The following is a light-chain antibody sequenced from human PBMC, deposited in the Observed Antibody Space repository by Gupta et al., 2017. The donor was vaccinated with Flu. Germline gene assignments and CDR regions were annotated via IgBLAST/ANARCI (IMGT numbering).Light chain of an antibody. Sequence: EIVLTQSPDTLSLSPGERATLSCRASQSVTDSYLAWFQQKPGQTPRLLIYGASSRAAGIPDRFSGSGSGTDFTLTINILEPADFAVYYCQQDSDSTWRFGQGTKVEIK. CDR2: GAS. J-gene: IGKJ1*01. CDR1: QSVTDSY. V-gene: IGKV3-20*01. CDR3: QQDSDSTWR.